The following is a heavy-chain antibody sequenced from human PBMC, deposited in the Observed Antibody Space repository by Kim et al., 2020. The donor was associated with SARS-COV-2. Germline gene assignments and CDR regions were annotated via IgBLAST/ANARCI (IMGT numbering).Heavy chain of an antibody. V-gene: IGHV3-9*01. J-gene: IGHJ3*02. D-gene: IGHD3-22*01. CDR2: ISWNSGSI. CDR3: AKACYYYDSNPLLGAFD. CDR1: GFTFDDYA. Sequence: GGSLRLSCAASGFTFDDYAMHWVRQAPGKGLEWVSGISWNSGSIGYADSVKGRFTISRDNAKNSLYLQMNSLRAEDTALYYCAKACYYYDSNPLLGAFD.